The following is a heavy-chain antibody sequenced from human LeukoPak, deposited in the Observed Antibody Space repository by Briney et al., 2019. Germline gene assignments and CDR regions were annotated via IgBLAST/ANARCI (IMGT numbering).Heavy chain of an antibody. J-gene: IGHJ4*02. D-gene: IGHD2-2*01. CDR3: ARARFRYCTTTSCFVKDY. Sequence: GRSLRLSCAASGFTFDTYGMHWVRQGPGKGLEWVAVIWYDGSNKYYADSVKGRFTISRDNSENTLYLQMNSLRAGDTAVYYCARARFRYCTTTSCFVKDYWGQGTLVTVSS. CDR2: IWYDGSNK. V-gene: IGHV3-33*01. CDR1: GFTFDTYG.